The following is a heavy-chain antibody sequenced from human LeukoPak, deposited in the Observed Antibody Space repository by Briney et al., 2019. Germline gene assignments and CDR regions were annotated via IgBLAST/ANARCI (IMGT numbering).Heavy chain of an antibody. CDR3: ARGRTVTTDY. V-gene: IGHV4-34*01. J-gene: IGHJ4*02. CDR2: INHSGST. CDR1: GGSFSGYY. Sequence: PSETLSLTCAVYGGSFSGYYWSWIRQPPGKGLEWIGKINHSGSTNYNPSLKSRVTISVDTSKNQFSLKLSSVTAADTAVYYCARGRTVTTDYWGQGTLVTVSS. D-gene: IGHD4-11*01.